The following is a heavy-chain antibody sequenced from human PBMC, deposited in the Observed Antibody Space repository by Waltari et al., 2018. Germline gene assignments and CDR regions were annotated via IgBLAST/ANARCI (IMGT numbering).Heavy chain of an antibody. J-gene: IGHJ4*02. D-gene: IGHD6-13*01. CDR2: IYYSGSA. CDR1: VGSISSSNYY. Sequence: QLQLQESGPGLVKPSETLSLTCTVSVGSISSSNYYWGWIRQPPGKGLEWIGSIYYSGSAYYNPSLKSRVTISVDTSKNQFSLKLSSVTAADTAVYYCARQGIAAAGTYYWGQGTLVTVSS. CDR3: ARQGIAAAGTYY. V-gene: IGHV4-39*01.